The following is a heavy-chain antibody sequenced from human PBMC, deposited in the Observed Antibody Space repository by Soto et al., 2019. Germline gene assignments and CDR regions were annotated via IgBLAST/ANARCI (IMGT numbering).Heavy chain of an antibody. CDR2: INTYNANT. V-gene: IGHV1-18*01. CDR1: GYTFTNYG. Sequence: VQLVQSGVEVKKPGASVKVSCKASGYTFTNYGISWVRQAPGQGLEWMGWINTYNANTNYAQKVQGRVTLTTETTTSTAYMELRRMRPDDTALYYWASDLWYSTSSTVGFDVWGQGTMLTVSS. CDR3: ASDLWYSTSSTVGFDV. J-gene: IGHJ3*01. D-gene: IGHD6-13*01.